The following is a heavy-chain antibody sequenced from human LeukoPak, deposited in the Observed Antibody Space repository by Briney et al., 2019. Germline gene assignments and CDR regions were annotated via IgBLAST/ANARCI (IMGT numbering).Heavy chain of an antibody. D-gene: IGHD1-26*01. CDR3: ARGGDDAFDI. Sequence: SETLSLTCAAYGGSFNGYYWSWIRQPPGKGLEWIGEINHSGSTNYNPSLKSRVTISVDTSKNQFSLKLSSVTAADTAVYYCARGGDDAFDIWGQGTMVTVSS. V-gene: IGHV4-34*01. CDR1: GGSFNGYY. J-gene: IGHJ3*02. CDR2: INHSGST.